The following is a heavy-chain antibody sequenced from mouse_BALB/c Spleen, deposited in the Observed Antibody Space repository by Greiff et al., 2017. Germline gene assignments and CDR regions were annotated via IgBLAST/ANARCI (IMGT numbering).Heavy chain of an antibody. D-gene: IGHD1-1*01. CDR2: INPYNDGT. J-gene: IGHJ3*01. V-gene: IGHV1-14*01. Sequence: EVQLQESGPELVKPGASVKMSCKASGYTFTSYVMHWVKQKPGQGLEWIGYINPYNDGTKYNEKFKGKATLTSDKSSSTAYMELSSLTSEDSAVYYCASDYYGSSSWFAYWGQGTLVTVSA. CDR3: ASDYYGSSSWFAY. CDR1: GYTFTSYV.